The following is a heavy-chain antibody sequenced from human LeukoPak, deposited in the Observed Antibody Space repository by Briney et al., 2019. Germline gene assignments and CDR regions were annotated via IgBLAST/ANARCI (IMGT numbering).Heavy chain of an antibody. CDR1: GFTVSDHY. CDR2: MYSDGNI. CDR3: AREFTMVRGVPGDYYYGMDV. J-gene: IGHJ6*02. Sequence: GGSPRLSCAASGFTVSDHYMNWVRQAPGKGLEWVSVMYSDGNIYYADSVKGRFAISRDNSQNTLYLQMDSLRSDDTAVYYCAREFTMVRGVPGDYYYGMDVWGQGTTVTVSS. D-gene: IGHD3-10*01. V-gene: IGHV3-53*01.